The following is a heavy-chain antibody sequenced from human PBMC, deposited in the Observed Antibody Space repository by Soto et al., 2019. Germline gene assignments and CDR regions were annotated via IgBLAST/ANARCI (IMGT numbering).Heavy chain of an antibody. CDR2: IIPIFGTA. CDR1: VSSIAENA. Sequence: GASGKVSSKDRVSSIAENAIRSGRPAPGKRLEWMGGIIPIFGTANYAQKFQGRVTITADESTSTAYMELSSLRSEDTAVYYCARDSDYYERSGDDWFVLWGQATLVSVS. CDR3: ARDSDYYERSGDDWFVL. J-gene: IGHJ5*02. V-gene: IGHV1-69*13. D-gene: IGHD3-22*01.